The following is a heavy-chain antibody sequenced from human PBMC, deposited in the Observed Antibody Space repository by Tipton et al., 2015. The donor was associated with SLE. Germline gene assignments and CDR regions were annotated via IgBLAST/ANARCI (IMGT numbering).Heavy chain of an antibody. D-gene: IGHD3-16*02. V-gene: IGHV4-34*01. CDR2: INHGGST. CDR1: GGSFGGYY. J-gene: IGHJ3*02. CDR3: AQAHLWGSYRYASDI. Sequence: LRLSCSIYGGSFGGYYWSWIRQPQGKGLEWIGEINHGGSTNYNPSLKSRVTISVDTSKNQFSLKLSSVTAADTAVYYCAQAHLWGSYRYASDIWGQGTMVTVSS.